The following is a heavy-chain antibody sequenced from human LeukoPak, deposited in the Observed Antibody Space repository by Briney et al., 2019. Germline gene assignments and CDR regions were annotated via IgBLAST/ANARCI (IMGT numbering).Heavy chain of an antibody. J-gene: IGHJ4*02. CDR3: VTFYETY. CDR2: INSDGSWT. D-gene: IGHD2/OR15-2a*01. V-gene: IGHV3-74*01. CDR1: GTHW. Sequence: PGGSLRLSCAASGTHWMHWVRQAPGKGLVWVSHINSDGSWTGCADSVKGRFTISKDNAKNTVSLQMNNLRAEDTAVYYCVTFYETYWGRGTLVTVSS.